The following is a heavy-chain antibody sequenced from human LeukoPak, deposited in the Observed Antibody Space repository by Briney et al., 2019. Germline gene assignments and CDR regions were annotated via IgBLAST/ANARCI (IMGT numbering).Heavy chain of an antibody. CDR3: ARFYYYDSSGYYGYFDY. CDR1: GGSISSYY. CDR2: IYYSGST. J-gene: IGHJ4*02. V-gene: IGHV4-59*01. Sequence: PSETLSLTCTVSGGSISSYYWSWIRQPPGKGLEWIGYIYYSGSTNYNPSLKSRVTISVDTSKNQFSLKLSSVTAADTAVHYCARFYYYDSSGYYGYFDYWGQGTLVTVSS. D-gene: IGHD3-22*01.